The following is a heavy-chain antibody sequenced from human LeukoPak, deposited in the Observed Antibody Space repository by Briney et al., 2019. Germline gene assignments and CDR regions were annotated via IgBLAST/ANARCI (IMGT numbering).Heavy chain of an antibody. CDR3: ARDFDGGPNDY. V-gene: IGHV1-18*04. CDR1: GYTFTGYY. D-gene: IGHD6-25*01. J-gene: IGHJ4*02. Sequence: EASVKVSCKASGYTFTGYYMHWVRQAPGQGLEWMGWINPNSGNTNYAQKLQGRVTMTTDTSTSTAYMELRSLRSDDTAVYYCARDFDGGPNDYWGQGTLVTVSS. CDR2: INPNSGNT.